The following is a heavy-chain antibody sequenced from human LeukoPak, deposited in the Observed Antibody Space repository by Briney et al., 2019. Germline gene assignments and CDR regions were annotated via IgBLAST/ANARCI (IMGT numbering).Heavy chain of an antibody. Sequence: GASVKVSCKASGYTFTSYYMHWVRQAPGQGLEWMGIINPSGGSTSYAQKFQGRVTFTRDTSATTAYMELSSLRSEDMAVYYCARDSGDLGYWYFDPWGRGTLVTVSS. CDR3: ARDSGDLGYWYFDP. CDR2: INPSGGST. J-gene: IGHJ2*01. V-gene: IGHV1-46*01. D-gene: IGHD3-10*01. CDR1: GYTFTSYY.